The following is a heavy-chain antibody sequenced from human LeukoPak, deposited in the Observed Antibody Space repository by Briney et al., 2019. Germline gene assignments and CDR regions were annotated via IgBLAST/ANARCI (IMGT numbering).Heavy chain of an antibody. V-gene: IGHV4-59*01. D-gene: IGHD3-9*01. CDR1: GGSISSYY. Sequence: SETLSLTCTVSGGSISSYYWSWIRQPPGKGLEWIGHISYSGSTNYNPSLKSRVTVSIDTSKNQVSLKLSSMTAADTAVYYCARGFDGPNAFDIWGQGTMVTVSS. CDR2: ISYSGST. CDR3: ARGFDGPNAFDI. J-gene: IGHJ3*02.